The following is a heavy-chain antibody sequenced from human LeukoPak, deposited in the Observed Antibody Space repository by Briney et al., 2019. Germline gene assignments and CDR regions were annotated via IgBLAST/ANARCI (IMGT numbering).Heavy chain of an antibody. D-gene: IGHD6-25*01. J-gene: IGHJ4*02. CDR1: GFTFSSYI. CDR3: VRGPHIAATSY. CDR2: ISYEGSNI. V-gene: IGHV3-30*04. Sequence: WGSLRLSCAASGFTFSSYIMHWVRQAPGKGLEWVAVISYEGSNIYYSESVKGRFIISRDNAKKSLYLQINTLRAEDTAVYYCVRGPHIAATSYWGQGTLVTVSS.